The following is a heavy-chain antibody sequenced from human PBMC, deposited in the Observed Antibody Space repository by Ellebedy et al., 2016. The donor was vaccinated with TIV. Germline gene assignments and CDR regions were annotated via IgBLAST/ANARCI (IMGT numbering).Heavy chain of an antibody. Sequence: GESLKISCAASGFTFSSYGMHWVRQAPGKGLDWVSYISSSSSTIYYADSVKGRFAISRDNAKNSLYLQMNSLRDEDTAVYYCARDHGYWGQGTLVTVSS. V-gene: IGHV3-48*02. CDR3: ARDHGY. J-gene: IGHJ4*02. CDR2: ISSSSSTI. CDR1: GFTFSSYG.